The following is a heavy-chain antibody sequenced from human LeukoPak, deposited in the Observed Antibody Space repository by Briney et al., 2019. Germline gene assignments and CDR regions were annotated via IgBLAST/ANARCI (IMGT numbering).Heavy chain of an antibody. J-gene: IGHJ4*02. Sequence: SETLSLTCTVSGGSISSYYWSWIRQPPGKGLEWIGYTYYSGGHNYNTSLKSRVTISVDTSKNQFSLKLSSVTAADTAVYYCARDHAPGIAVAGTNYFDYWGQGTLVTVSS. CDR3: ARDHAPGIAVAGTNYFDY. D-gene: IGHD6-19*01. V-gene: IGHV4-59*01. CDR1: GGSISSYY. CDR2: TYYSGGH.